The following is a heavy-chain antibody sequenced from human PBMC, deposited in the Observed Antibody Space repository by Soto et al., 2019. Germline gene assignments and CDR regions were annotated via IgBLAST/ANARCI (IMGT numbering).Heavy chain of an antibody. J-gene: IGHJ4*02. V-gene: IGHV3-23*01. CDR1: GFTFRNCA. CDR2: ISNSGST. D-gene: IGHD2-2*01. Sequence: GGSLRLSCAASGFTFRNCAMNWVRQAPGRGLEWVSTISNSGSTYYADAVKGRFTISRDISKNTLYLQMSSLRADDTALYYCAKDREGYCSSTSCIYFFDSWGQGTQVTVSS. CDR3: AKDREGYCSSTSCIYFFDS.